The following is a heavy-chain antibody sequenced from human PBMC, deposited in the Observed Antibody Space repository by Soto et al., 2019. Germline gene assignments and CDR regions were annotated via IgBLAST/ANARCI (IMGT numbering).Heavy chain of an antibody. CDR3: ARQRTSVVTQAYFDV. CDR2: IYYSGGT. D-gene: IGHD2-21*02. J-gene: IGHJ4*02. Sequence: SETLSLTCTVTGDSISSRSYYWGWIRQPPGKGLEWIGSIYYSGGTYNNPSLRSRVSMSIDTSKDQFSLKLKSVTAADTALYFCARQRTSVVTQAYFDVWRPGSLVTVSS. CDR1: GDSISSRSYY. V-gene: IGHV4-39*01.